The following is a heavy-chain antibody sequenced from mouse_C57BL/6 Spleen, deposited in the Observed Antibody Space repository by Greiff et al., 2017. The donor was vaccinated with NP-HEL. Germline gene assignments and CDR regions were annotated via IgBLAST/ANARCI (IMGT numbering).Heavy chain of an antibody. D-gene: IGHD1-1*01. V-gene: IGHV3-1*01. Sequence: SGPGMVKPSQSLSLTCTVTGYSITSGYDWHWIRHFPGNKVEWMGYISYSGSTNYNPSLKSRISITHDTSKNHFFLKLNSVTTEDTATYYCARDYYGSMDYWGQGTSVTVSS. CDR3: ARDYYGSMDY. CDR1: GYSITSGYD. CDR2: ISYSGST. J-gene: IGHJ4*01.